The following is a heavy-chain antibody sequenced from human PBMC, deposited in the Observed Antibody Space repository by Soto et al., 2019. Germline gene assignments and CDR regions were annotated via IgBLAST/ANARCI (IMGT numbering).Heavy chain of an antibody. V-gene: IGHV1-69*13. CDR3: ARGSEYSNSPHYYYGMDV. CDR1: GGTFSSYA. Sequence: ASVKVSCKASGGTFSSYAISWVRQAPGQGLGWMGGIIPIFGTANYAQKFQGRVTITADESTSKAYMELSSLRSEDTAVYYCARGSEYSNSPHYYYGMDVWGQGTTVTVSS. D-gene: IGHD4-4*01. J-gene: IGHJ6*02. CDR2: IIPIFGTA.